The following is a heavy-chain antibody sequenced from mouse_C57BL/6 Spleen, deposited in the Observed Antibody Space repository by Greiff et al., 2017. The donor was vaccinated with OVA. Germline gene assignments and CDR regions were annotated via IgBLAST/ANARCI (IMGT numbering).Heavy chain of an antibody. Sequence: EVQLQQSGTVLARPGASVKMSCKTSGYTFTSYWMHWVKQRPGQGLEWIGAIYPGNSDTSYNQKFKGKAKLTAVTSASTAYMELSSLTNEDAAVYYCTRGAATVVAKGPFAYWGQGTLVTVSA. V-gene: IGHV1-5*01. J-gene: IGHJ3*01. CDR1: GYTFTSYW. CDR2: IYPGNSDT. D-gene: IGHD1-1*01. CDR3: TRGAATVVAKGPFAY.